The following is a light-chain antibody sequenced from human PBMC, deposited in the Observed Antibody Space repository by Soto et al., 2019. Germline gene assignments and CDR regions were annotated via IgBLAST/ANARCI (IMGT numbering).Light chain of an antibody. J-gene: IGLJ2*01. CDR1: SSDVGGYNY. Sequence: QSALTQPASVSGSPGQSITISCTGTSSDVGGYNYVSWYQQHPGKAPKLMIYDVSNRPSGVSNRVSGFKSGNTASLTISGLQAEDEADYYCSSYTSSSTLFGGGTKLTVL. CDR3: SSYTSSSTL. CDR2: DVS. V-gene: IGLV2-14*01.